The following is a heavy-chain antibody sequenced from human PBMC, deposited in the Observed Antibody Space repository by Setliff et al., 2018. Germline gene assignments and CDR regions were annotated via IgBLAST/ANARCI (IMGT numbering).Heavy chain of an antibody. V-gene: IGHV2-5*08. Sequence: TLSLTCSVSGGSISSSYWTWIRQPPGKGLERLAGIDWEDDKSYSPSLKSRVTITKDTSKNQVVLAIANMDPVDTGTYYCARSEFYYGGGGILWFDAWGQGTLVTVSS. CDR2: IDWEDDK. J-gene: IGHJ5*02. D-gene: IGHD3-10*01. CDR1: GGSISSSY. CDR3: ARSEFYYGGGGILWFDA.